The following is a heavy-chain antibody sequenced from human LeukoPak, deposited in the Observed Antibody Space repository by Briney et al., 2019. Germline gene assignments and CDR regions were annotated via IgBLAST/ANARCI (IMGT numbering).Heavy chain of an antibody. D-gene: IGHD2-2*01. CDR1: GFTFSSYN. Sequence: PGGSLRLSCAASGFTFSSYNMIWVRQAPGRGLEWVSCIRSSGSYMYYADSLKGRFTISRDNAKNSLYLQMNSLRAEDTAVYYCAKLPYQLLRWNWFDPWGQGTLVTVSS. V-gene: IGHV3-21*01. J-gene: IGHJ5*02. CDR3: AKLPYQLLRWNWFDP. CDR2: IRSSGSYM.